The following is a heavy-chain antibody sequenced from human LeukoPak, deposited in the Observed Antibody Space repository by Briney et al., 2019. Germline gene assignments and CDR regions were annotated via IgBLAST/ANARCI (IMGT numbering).Heavy chain of an antibody. J-gene: IGHJ5*02. CDR2: IVPIFGTA. CDR1: GGTFSSYA. Sequence: SVKVSCKASGGTFSSYAISWVRQAPGQGLEWMGGIVPIFGTANYAQKFQGRVTITADESTSTAYMELSSLRSEDTAVYYCARTPKGYDILTGANWFDPWGQGTLVTVSS. CDR3: ARTPKGYDILTGANWFDP. D-gene: IGHD3-9*01. V-gene: IGHV1-69*13.